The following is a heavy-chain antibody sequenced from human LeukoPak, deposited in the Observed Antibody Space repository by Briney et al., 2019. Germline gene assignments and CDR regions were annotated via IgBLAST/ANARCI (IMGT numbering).Heavy chain of an antibody. CDR3: ARGVTISNTYFQY. J-gene: IGHJ1*01. CDR1: GFSFSSYA. Sequence: GGSLRLSCAASGFSFSSYAMHWVRGAPGKGLEWVAVISYDGSSEYYTDSVKGRFTIYRDNSKNTLYLQMNSLRAEDTAVYFCARGVTISNTYFQYWGQGPLVSVSS. V-gene: IGHV3-30*04. D-gene: IGHD3-9*01. CDR2: ISYDGSSE.